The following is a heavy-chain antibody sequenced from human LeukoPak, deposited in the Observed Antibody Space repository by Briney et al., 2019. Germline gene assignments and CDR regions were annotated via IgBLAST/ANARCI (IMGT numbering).Heavy chain of an antibody. Sequence: GGSLKLSCAASGFTFSGSAMHWVRQASGNGLEWVGRIRSKANSYATAYAASVKGRFTISRDKSKNTAYLQMNSLKTEDTAVYYCTRQSGSWFGELLSDYWGQGTLVTVS. CDR3: TRQSGSWFGELLSDY. J-gene: IGHJ4*02. CDR2: IRSKANSYAT. V-gene: IGHV3-73*01. CDR1: GFTFSGSA. D-gene: IGHD3-10*01.